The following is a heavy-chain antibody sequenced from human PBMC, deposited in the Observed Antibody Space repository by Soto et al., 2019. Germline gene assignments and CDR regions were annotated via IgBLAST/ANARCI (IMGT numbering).Heavy chain of an antibody. D-gene: IGHD2-15*01. CDR3: ARDREVVVVAAKYSAYYGMDV. CDR1: GFTFSSYA. J-gene: IGHJ6*02. CDR2: ISYDGSNK. Sequence: GGSLRLSCAASGFTFSSYAMHWVRQAPGKGLEWVAVISYDGSNKYYADSVKGRFTISRDNSKNTLYLQMNSLRAEDTAVYYCARDREVVVVAAKYSAYYGMDVWGQGTTVTVSS. V-gene: IGHV3-30-3*01.